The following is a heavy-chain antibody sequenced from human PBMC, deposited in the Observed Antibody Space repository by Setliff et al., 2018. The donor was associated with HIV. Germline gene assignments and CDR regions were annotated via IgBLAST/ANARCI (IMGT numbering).Heavy chain of an antibody. Sequence: KSSETLSLTCAVYTESLTRYDWAWIRQSPGKGLEWIGEIDDSGSIIYNPSLQSRVTMSADTSKNQFSLNVRYLTAADTGFYYCARVKSIKTTLVRLWTRFDIWGQGTQVTVSS. J-gene: IGHJ5*02. CDR3: ARVKSIKTTLVRLWTRFDI. CDR2: IDDSGSI. D-gene: IGHD3-10*01. CDR1: TESLTRYD. V-gene: IGHV4-34*01.